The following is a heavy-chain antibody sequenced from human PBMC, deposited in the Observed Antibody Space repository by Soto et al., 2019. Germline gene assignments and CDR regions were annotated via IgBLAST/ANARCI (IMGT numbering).Heavy chain of an antibody. CDR2: IYYSGST. CDR3: ARGTYYYDSSGFSNWFDP. V-gene: IGHV4-30-4*01. J-gene: IGHJ5*02. Sequence: SETLSLTCTVSGGSISSGDYYWSWIRQPPGKGLEWIGYIYYSGSTYYNPSLKSRVTISVDTSKNQFSLKLSSVTAADTAVYYCARGTYYYDSSGFSNWFDPWGQGTLVTVSS. CDR1: GGSISSGDYY. D-gene: IGHD3-22*01.